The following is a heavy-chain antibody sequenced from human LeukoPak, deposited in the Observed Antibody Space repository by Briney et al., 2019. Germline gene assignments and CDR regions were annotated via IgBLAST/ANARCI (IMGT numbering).Heavy chain of an antibody. CDR3: ARKSILTAGRKPYDY. CDR2: IDHSGRT. Sequence: SETLSLTCAVLGGSFSGYYWSWIRQSPGKGLEWIGEIDHSGRTNSNASLKSRVIIAIDMSKNQFSLRLTSVTAADTAVYYCARKSILTAGRKPYDYWDQGAQVTVSP. V-gene: IGHV4-34*01. D-gene: IGHD6-13*01. J-gene: IGHJ4*02. CDR1: GGSFSGYY.